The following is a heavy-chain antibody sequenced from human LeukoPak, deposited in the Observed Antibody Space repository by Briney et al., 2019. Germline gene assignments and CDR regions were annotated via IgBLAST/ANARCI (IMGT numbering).Heavy chain of an antibody. CDR1: GGSISSYY. V-gene: IGHV4-59*01. CDR3: ARGVVADAFDI. J-gene: IGHJ3*02. CDR2: IYYSGST. Sequence: PSETLSLTCTVSGGSISSYYWSWIRQPPGKGLEWIGYIYYSGSTNYNPSLKSRVTISVDTSKNQFSLKLSSVTAADTAVYYCARGVVADAFDIWDQGTMVTVSS. D-gene: IGHD2-15*01.